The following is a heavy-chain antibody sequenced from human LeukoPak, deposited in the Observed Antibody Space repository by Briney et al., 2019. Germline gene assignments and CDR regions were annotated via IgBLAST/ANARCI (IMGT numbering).Heavy chain of an antibody. V-gene: IGHV3-66*02. D-gene: IGHD3-16*01. CDR3: ARAQGSSAYYCDH. Sequence: GGSQRLSCAVSGLTVSRTHMSWVRQAPGKGLEWVSVIYSGGYTYYADSVRGRFTISRDNSKNTVYLQMNSLKTEDTAVYYCARAQGSSAYYCDHWGQGALVTASS. CDR1: GLTVSRTH. CDR2: IYSGGYT. J-gene: IGHJ4*02.